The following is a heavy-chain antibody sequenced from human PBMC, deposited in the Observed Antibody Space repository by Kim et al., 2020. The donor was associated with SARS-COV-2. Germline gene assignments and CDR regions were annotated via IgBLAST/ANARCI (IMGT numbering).Heavy chain of an antibody. V-gene: IGHV4-59*08. CDR1: GGSISSYY. J-gene: IGHJ4*02. Sequence: SETLSLTCTVSGGSISSYYWSWIRQPPGKGLEWIGYIYYSGSTNYNPSLKSRVTISVDTSKNQFSLKLSSVTAADTAVYYCARLASDFWSGYADYWGQGTLVTVSS. CDR3: ARLASDFWSGYADY. D-gene: IGHD3-3*01. CDR2: IYYSGST.